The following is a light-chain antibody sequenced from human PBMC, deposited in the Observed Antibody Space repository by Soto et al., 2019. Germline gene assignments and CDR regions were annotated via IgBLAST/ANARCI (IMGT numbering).Light chain of an antibody. Sequence: DIQMTQSPSTLSAYIGDRVTITCRASQSISTSLAWYQQKPGRAPKLLIYRASSLESGVPSRFSGSASETEFTLTISSLQPHDFATYYCQQYETYPWKFGQGTKVEIK. J-gene: IGKJ1*01. CDR3: QQYETYPWK. CDR2: RAS. V-gene: IGKV1-5*03. CDR1: QSISTS.